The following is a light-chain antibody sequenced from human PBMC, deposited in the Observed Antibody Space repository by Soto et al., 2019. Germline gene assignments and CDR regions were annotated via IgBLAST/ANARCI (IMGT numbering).Light chain of an antibody. V-gene: IGKV3D-20*02. Sequence: EIVLTQSPGTLSLSPGERASLSCRASQSVSSSYLAWYQQIPGQAPRLLINDASRRATGIPDRFSGSGSGTDFTLTISSLEPEDFAFYYCQQRANWLTFGGGTKVDIK. CDR2: DAS. CDR3: QQRANWLT. J-gene: IGKJ4*01. CDR1: QSVSSSY.